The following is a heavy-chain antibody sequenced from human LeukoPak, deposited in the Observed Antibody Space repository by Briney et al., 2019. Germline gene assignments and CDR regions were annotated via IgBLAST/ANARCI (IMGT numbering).Heavy chain of an antibody. CDR3: ARGFSGSYFTQIDC. CDR2: IIPILGIA. CDR1: GGTFSSYA. Sequence: SVNVSCKASGGTFSSYAISWVRQAPGQGLEWMGRIIPILGIANYAQKFQGRVTITADKSTSTAYMELSSLRSEDTAVYYCARGFSGSYFTQIDCWGQGTLVTVSA. V-gene: IGHV1-69*04. J-gene: IGHJ4*02. D-gene: IGHD1-26*01.